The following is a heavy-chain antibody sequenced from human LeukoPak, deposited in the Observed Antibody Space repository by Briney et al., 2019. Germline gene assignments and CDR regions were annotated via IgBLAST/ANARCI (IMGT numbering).Heavy chain of an antibody. CDR1: GYSISSGYY. V-gene: IGHV4-38-2*02. D-gene: IGHD6-19*01. CDR2: IYHSGST. Sequence: PSETLSLTCTVSGYSISSGYYWGWIRQPPGKGLEWIGSIYHSGSTYYNPSLKSRVTISVDTSKNQFSLKLSSVTAADTAVYYCARDRSGYSSGWYGTFDYWGQGTLVTVSS. J-gene: IGHJ4*02. CDR3: ARDRSGYSSGWYGTFDY.